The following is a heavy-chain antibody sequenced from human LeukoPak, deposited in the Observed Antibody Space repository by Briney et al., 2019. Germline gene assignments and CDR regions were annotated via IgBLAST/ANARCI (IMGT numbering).Heavy chain of an antibody. CDR1: GYTFTGYY. CDR2: INPNSGGT. D-gene: IGHD3-22*01. J-gene: IGHJ4*02. Sequence: GAPVKVSCKASGYTFTGYYMHWVRQAPGQGLEWMGRINPNSGGTNYAQKFQGRVTMTRGTSISTAYMELSRLRSDDTAVYYCARDYYYYDSSGYYYIPYYFDYWGQGTLVTVSS. V-gene: IGHV1-2*06. CDR3: ARDYYYYDSSGYYYIPYYFDY.